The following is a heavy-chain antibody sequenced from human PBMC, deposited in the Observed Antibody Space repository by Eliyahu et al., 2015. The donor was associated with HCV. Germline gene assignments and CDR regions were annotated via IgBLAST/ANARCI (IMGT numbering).Heavy chain of an antibody. CDR1: GFSLTTTGVG. CDR2: INWDEDDK. Sequence: QITLKESGPTLVKPTQTLTLTCTFSGFSLTTTGVGVAWIRQAPGKALEWLAVINWDEDDKWFSPSPNSRVTITKDTPKNLVVLTMTNMDPVDTGTYYCARSVPGHPVLGALDIWGQGTMVTVSS. J-gene: IGHJ3*02. V-gene: IGHV2-5*02. CDR3: ARSVPGHPVLGALDI. D-gene: IGHD2-2*01.